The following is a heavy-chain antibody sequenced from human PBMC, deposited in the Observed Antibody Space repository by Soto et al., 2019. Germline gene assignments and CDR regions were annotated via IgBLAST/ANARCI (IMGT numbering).Heavy chain of an antibody. CDR3: ARADSSSLFDY. J-gene: IGHJ4*02. CDR2: IYHSGST. V-gene: IGHV4-4*02. D-gene: IGHD6-13*01. Sequence: SETLSLTCAVSGDSISSTNWWSWVRQPPGKGLEWIGEIYHSGSTNYNPSLKSRITISVDKSKNQFSLKLSSVTAADTAVYYCARADSSSLFDYWGQGTLVTVSS. CDR1: GDSISSTNW.